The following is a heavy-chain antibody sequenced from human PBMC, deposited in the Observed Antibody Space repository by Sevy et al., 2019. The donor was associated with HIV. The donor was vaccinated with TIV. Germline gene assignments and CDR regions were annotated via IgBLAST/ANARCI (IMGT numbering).Heavy chain of an antibody. CDR1: GYSFTSYF. Sequence: ASLKVSCKASGYSFTSYFVYWVRQAPGQGLEWMGMINPSGGSTSSAQKFQGRVTMTRDTSTSTVYMELSGLRSEDKAVYYWARGSGGYSGWFDPWGQGTLVTVSS. CDR2: INPSGGST. J-gene: IGHJ5*02. V-gene: IGHV1-46*01. CDR3: ARGSGGYSGWFDP. D-gene: IGHD2-21*02.